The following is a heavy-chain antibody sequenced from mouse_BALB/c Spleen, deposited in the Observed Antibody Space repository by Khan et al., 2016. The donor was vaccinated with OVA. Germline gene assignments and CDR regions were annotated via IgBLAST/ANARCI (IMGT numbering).Heavy chain of an antibody. CDR2: IYPGTDTT. J-gene: IGHJ2*01. V-gene: IGHV1S132*01. D-gene: IGHD3-2*02. Sequence: QVHVKQSGAELVRPGASVKLSCKTSGYIFTSYWIHWVKQRSGQGLEWIARIYPGTDTTYYNEKLKSKATLTADKSSSTAYMQLSSLTSEDSAVDFCAREEALYYFAYWGQGTTLTVSS. CDR1: GYIFTSYW. CDR3: AREEALYYFAY.